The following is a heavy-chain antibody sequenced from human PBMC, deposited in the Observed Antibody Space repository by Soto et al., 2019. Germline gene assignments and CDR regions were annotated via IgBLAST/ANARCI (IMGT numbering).Heavy chain of an antibody. V-gene: IGHV3-23*01. J-gene: IGHJ4*02. CDR2: ISGSGRST. Sequence: EVQLLESGGGSVQPGGSLRLSCSASGFTFSNYAMSWVRQAPGKGLEWVASISGSGRSTNYADSVKGRFTISRDNSKNTPAVQMSSLRAEDTAVYYCARDGGNICSGGSCYFQAPDYWGQGTLVTVSP. D-gene: IGHD2-15*01. CDR1: GFTFSNYA. CDR3: ARDGGNICSGGSCYFQAPDY.